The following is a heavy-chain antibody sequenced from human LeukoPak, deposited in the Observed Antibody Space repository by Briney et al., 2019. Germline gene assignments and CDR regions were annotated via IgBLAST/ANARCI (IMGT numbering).Heavy chain of an antibody. CDR1: GYTFTSYG. D-gene: IGHD2-2*01. Sequence: ASVKVSFKASGYTFTSYGISWVRQAPGQGLEWMGWISAYNGNTNYAQKLQGRVTMTTDTSTSTAYMELRSLRSDDTAVYYCARVPPLGYCSSTSCYAFADWFDPWGQGTLVTVSS. CDR3: ARVPPLGYCSSTSCYAFADWFDP. CDR2: ISAYNGNT. V-gene: IGHV1-18*01. J-gene: IGHJ5*02.